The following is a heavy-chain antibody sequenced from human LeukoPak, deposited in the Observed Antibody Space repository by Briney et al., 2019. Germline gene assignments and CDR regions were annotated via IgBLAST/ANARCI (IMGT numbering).Heavy chain of an antibody. D-gene: IGHD4-17*01. V-gene: IGHV4-34*01. CDR3: ARGLPSYGDYVDYYFYMDV. J-gene: IGHJ6*03. CDR1: GGSFSDSY. Sequence: SETLSLTCAVHGGSFSDSYWSWIRQPPGKGLEWIGEINPTGYTNYNPSLESRVTMSVDTSKNQFSLKVTSVTAADTALYYCARGLPSYGDYVDYYFYMDVWGKGTTVTVSS. CDR2: INPTGYT.